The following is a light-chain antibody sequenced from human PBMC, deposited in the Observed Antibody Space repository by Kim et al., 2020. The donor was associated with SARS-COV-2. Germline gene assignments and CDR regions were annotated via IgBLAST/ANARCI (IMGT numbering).Light chain of an antibody. J-gene: IGLJ1*01. Sequence: QSGTISCTGTSRDVGCYNHVSWSQQHPGKAPIVMIYDVSKRPSGVPDRFSGSKSGNTASLTISGLQAGDEADYYCCSYAGSYTNYVFGTGTKVTVL. V-gene: IGLV2-11*01. CDR1: SRDVGCYNH. CDR2: DVS. CDR3: CSYAGSYTNYV.